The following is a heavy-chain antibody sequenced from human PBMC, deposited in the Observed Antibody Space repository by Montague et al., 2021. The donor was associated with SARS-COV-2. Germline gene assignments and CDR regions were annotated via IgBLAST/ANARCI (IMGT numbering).Heavy chain of an antibody. CDR2: INSDGSST. Sequence: SLRLSCAASGFTFSSYWMHWVRQAPGKGLVWVSRINSDGSSTSYADSVKGRFTISRDNAKNTLYLQMNSLRAEDTAVYHCARVLYYYGRFDYWGQGTLVTVSS. CDR1: GFTFSSYW. D-gene: IGHD3-10*01. J-gene: IGHJ4*02. CDR3: ARVLYYYGRFDY. V-gene: IGHV3-74*01.